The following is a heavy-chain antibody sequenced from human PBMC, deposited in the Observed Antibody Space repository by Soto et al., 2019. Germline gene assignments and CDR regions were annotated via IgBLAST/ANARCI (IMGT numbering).Heavy chain of an antibody. Sequence: ASVKVSCKASGYTFTSYDINWVRQATGQGLEWMGWMNPNSGNTGYAQKFQGRVTMTRNTSISTAYMELSSLRSEDTAVYYCARVEVVAATGYYYYYYGMDVWGQGTTVTVSS. CDR3: ARVEVVAATGYYYYYYGMDV. CDR1: GYTFTSYD. D-gene: IGHD2-15*01. V-gene: IGHV1-8*01. J-gene: IGHJ6*02. CDR2: MNPNSGNT.